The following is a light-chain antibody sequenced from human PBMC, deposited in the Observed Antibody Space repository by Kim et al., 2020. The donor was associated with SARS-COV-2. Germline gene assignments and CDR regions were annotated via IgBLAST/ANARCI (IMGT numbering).Light chain of an antibody. V-gene: IGLV3-21*01. Sequence: SYELTQPPSVSVAPGQTARITCGGNNIGGHSVHWYHQKPGQAPVLAMYYDSDLPSAIPERISGSKSARTATLTISRVEACSEADYYCQLWDTDTYHYFFG. CDR2: YDS. J-gene: IGLJ1*01. CDR3: QLWDTDTYHYF. CDR1: NIGGHS.